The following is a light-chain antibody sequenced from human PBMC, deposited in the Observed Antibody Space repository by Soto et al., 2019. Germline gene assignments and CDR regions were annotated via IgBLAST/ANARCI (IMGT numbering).Light chain of an antibody. CDR1: QGVSGSY. Sequence: EIVLTQSPGTLSLSPGERATLSCRASQGVSGSYLAWYQQKPGQAPRLLIYGASSRATGIPNRFSGSESGTDFPLTISSLEPEDFAVYYCQHYGSSPRTFGQGTKVEIK. CDR3: QHYGSSPRT. J-gene: IGKJ1*01. V-gene: IGKV3-20*01. CDR2: GAS.